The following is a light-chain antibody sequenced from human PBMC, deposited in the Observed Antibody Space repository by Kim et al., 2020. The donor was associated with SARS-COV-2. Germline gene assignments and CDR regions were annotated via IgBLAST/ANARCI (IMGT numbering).Light chain of an antibody. J-gene: IGLJ3*02. CDR3: SSYTGSGTWL. CDR2: DVD. Sequence: QSALTQPASVSGSPGQSIIISCTGSRTDIGGYTYVSWCQQYPGKAPKLLIYDVDKLPSGISGRFSGSTSGNTASLTILGLQAEDEATYYCSSYTGSGTWLFGGGTKVTVL. CDR1: RTDIGGYTY. V-gene: IGLV2-14*01.